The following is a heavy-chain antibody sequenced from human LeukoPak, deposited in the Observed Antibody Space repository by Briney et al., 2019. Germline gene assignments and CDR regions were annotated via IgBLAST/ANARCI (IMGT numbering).Heavy chain of an antibody. Sequence: ASVKVPCKASGHSFNAYYMHWVRQAPGKGLEWMGXXXXEDGETIYAQKFQGRVTMTEDTSTDTAYMELSSLRSEDTAVYYCAIYESGWGFGDLNWFDPWGQGTLVTVSS. D-gene: IGHD3-10*01. CDR3: AIYESGWGFGDLNWFDP. CDR1: GHSFNAYY. CDR2: XXXEDGET. J-gene: IGHJ5*02. V-gene: IGHV1-24*01.